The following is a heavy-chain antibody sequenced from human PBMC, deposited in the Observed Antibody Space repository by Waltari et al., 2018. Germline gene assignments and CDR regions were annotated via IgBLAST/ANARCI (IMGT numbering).Heavy chain of an antibody. Sequence: EVQLVESGGGLVQPGGSLRLSCAASGFTLSRYWMHWVRQAAGKGLVWVARMKSDGSGNIYADSVKGRFTISRDNAKNTLYLQLNSLRVEDTAVYYCAREPSPDSSGYFYYYMDVWGKGTTVTVSS. CDR3: AREPSPDSSGYFYYYMDV. CDR2: MKSDGSGN. CDR1: GFTLSRYW. J-gene: IGHJ6*03. V-gene: IGHV3-74*01. D-gene: IGHD3-22*01.